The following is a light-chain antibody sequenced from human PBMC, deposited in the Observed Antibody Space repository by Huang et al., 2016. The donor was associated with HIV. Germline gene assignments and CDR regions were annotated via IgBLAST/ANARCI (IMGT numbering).Light chain of an antibody. CDR1: QAIYTY. J-gene: IGKJ4*01. V-gene: IGKV1-27*01. CDR3: QKYDNAPLT. Sequence: DIQLTQSPSSLSAFVGDRVTISCRASQAIYTYLAWYQQKPGKVPKRLIYAASTLQSGVPSRFGGGGSATDFSLTISSLQPEDVATYYCQKYDNAPLTFGGGTTVEIK. CDR2: AAS.